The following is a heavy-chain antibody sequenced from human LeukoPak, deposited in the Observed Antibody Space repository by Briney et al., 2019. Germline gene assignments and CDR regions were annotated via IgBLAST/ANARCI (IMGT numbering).Heavy chain of an antibody. D-gene: IGHD3-10*01. Sequence: ASVKVSCKASGYTFTSYDINWVRQATGQGLEWMGWMNPNSGNTGYAQKFQGRVTMTRNTSISTAYMELSSLRSEDTAVHYCARSQYRRDYYGSGSYFRYWGQGTLVTVSS. CDR3: ARSQYRRDYYGSGSYFRY. CDR2: MNPNSGNT. J-gene: IGHJ4*02. CDR1: GYTFTSYD. V-gene: IGHV1-8*01.